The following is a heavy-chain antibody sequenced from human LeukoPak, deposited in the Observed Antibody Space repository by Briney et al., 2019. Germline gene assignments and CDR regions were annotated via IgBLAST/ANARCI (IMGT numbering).Heavy chain of an antibody. Sequence: SETLSLTCTVSGGSISGYYWNWIRQSPGRGLQWVAYIYYSGSTNYNPSLKSRVTISVDTSKNQFSLKLSSVTAADTAVYYCARHEPHKDSSSWYLYYYYGMDVWGQGTTVTVSS. CDR2: IYYSGST. CDR3: ARHEPHKDSSSWYLYYYYGMDV. V-gene: IGHV4-59*08. D-gene: IGHD6-13*01. CDR1: GGSISGYY. J-gene: IGHJ6*02.